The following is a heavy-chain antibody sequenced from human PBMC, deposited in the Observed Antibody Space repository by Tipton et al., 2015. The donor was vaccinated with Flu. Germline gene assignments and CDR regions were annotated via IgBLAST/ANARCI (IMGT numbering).Heavy chain of an antibody. J-gene: IGHJ4*02. D-gene: IGHD5-18*01. CDR1: GGTFNNHA. CDR3: ARGGSRMQLWLGVF. Sequence: QVQLVQSGPEVKKPGSSVKVSCKASGGTFNNHAFHWVRQAPGQGPEWMGGFIPIFGTVRYEQKFQGRVTITADESTSTVYMELSGLRSDDTAVYYCARGGSRMQLWLGVFWGQGTLVTVSS. CDR2: FIPIFGTV. V-gene: IGHV1-69*01.